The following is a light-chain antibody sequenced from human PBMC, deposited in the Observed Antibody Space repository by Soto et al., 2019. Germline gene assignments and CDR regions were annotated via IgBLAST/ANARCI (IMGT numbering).Light chain of an antibody. V-gene: IGKV3-20*01. CDR1: QSVSSTY. Sequence: EIVLTQSPGTLSLSPGERATLSCRASQSVSSTYFAWYQQKPGQXXXLXXXXTXXRATGIPDRFSCSGSGTDFTLTISSLESEDFAVYYCQQYNNWPPITCGQETRLDIK. J-gene: IGKJ5*01. CDR2: XTX. CDR3: QQYNNWPPIT.